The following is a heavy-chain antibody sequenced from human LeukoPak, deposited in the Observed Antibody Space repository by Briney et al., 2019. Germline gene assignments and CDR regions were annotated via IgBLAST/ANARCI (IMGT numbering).Heavy chain of an antibody. Sequence: GGSLRLSCAASGFTFSSYSMNWVRQAPGKGLEWVSSISSSSSYIYYADSVKGRFTISRDNAKNSLYLQMNSLRAEDTAVYYCARDIGYDSSSYYYYYYYYGMDVWGQGTTVTVSS. CDR1: GFTFSSYS. V-gene: IGHV3-21*01. CDR3: ARDIGYDSSSYYYYYYYYGMDV. D-gene: IGHD3-22*01. CDR2: ISSSSSYI. J-gene: IGHJ6*02.